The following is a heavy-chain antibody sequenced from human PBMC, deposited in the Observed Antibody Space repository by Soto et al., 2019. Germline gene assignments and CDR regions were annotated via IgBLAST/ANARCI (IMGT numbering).Heavy chain of an antibody. CDR2: ISGSGGST. CDR3: AKVWSVYYDILTGYLFDY. CDR1: GFTFSSYA. Sequence: PGGSLRLSCAASGFTFSSYAMSWVRQAPGKGLEWVSAISGSGGSTFYADSVKGRFTISRDNSKNTLYLQMNSLRAEDTAVYYCAKVWSVYYDILTGYLFDYWGQGTLVTVSS. J-gene: IGHJ4*02. V-gene: IGHV3-23*01. D-gene: IGHD3-9*01.